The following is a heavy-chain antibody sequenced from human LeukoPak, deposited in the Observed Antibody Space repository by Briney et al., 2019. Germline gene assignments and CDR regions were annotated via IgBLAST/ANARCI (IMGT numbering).Heavy chain of an antibody. V-gene: IGHV3-66*01. CDR1: GFTVSHNY. Sequence: GGSLRLSCAASGFTVSHNYMGWVRQAPAKGLEWVSVINTVGTTYYADSVRGRFTISRDDSKNTLYLQMNSLKTEDTAVYYCTTDQDYYDSSGYPGYDYWGQGTLVTVSS. D-gene: IGHD3-22*01. CDR3: TTDQDYYDSSGYPGYDY. J-gene: IGHJ4*02. CDR2: INTVGTT.